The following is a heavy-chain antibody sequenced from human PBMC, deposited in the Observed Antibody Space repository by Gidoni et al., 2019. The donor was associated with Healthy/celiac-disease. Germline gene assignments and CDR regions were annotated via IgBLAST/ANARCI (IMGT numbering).Heavy chain of an antibody. D-gene: IGHD2-15*01. V-gene: IGHV3-23*01. J-gene: IGHJ3*02. CDR2: ISGSGGST. Sequence: EVQLLESGGGLVQPGGSLRLSCAASGFTFSSYAMSWVRQAPGKGLEWVSAISGSGGSTYYADSVKGRFTISRDNSKNTLYLQMNSLRAEDTAVYYCAKFQKAVAQPRGAFDIWGQGTMVTVSS. CDR1: GFTFSSYA. CDR3: AKFQKAVAQPRGAFDI.